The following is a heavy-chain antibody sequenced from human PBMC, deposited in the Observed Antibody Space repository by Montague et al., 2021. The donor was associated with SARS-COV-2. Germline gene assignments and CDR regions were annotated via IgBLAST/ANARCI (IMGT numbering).Heavy chain of an antibody. V-gene: IGHV4-39*07. CDR2: IYYSGST. CDR1: GGSISSSIYY. CDR3: ARDLPPSRPRNPV. J-gene: IGHJ4*02. D-gene: IGHD2/OR15-2a*01. Sequence: SETLSLTCTVSGGSISSSIYYWGWIRQPPGKGLEWIGSIYYSGSTNYNPSLKSRVTISVDTSKNQFSLRLSSVTAADTAVYYCARDLPPSRPRNPVWGQGTLVTVSS.